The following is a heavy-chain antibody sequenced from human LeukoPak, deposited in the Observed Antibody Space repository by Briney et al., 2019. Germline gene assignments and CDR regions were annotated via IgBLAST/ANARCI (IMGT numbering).Heavy chain of an antibody. V-gene: IGHV3-64*01. Sequence: GGSLRLSCAVSGFTFSSYPMHWVRQAPEEGLEFVSSISNNGGSTFFANSVKGRFTISRDNSKNTLYLQMGSLRTEDMAVYYCARGSRNHFDYSGYYSYWGQGTLVTVSS. D-gene: IGHD3-22*01. J-gene: IGHJ4*01. CDR2: ISNNGGST. CDR1: GFTFSSYP. CDR3: ARGSRNHFDYSGYYSY.